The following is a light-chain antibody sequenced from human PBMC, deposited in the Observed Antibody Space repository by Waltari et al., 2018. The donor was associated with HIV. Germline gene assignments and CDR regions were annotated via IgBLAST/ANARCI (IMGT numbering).Light chain of an antibody. CDR3: QQYNNWPRSA. J-gene: IGKJ4*01. CDR2: GAS. Sequence: EIVMTQSPATLSVSPGERATLSCRASQSVSSNLAWYQQKPGQAPRLLFYGASTRATGIPARFSGGGSGTEFTLTISSLQSEDFAVYYCQQYNNWPRSAFGGGTKVEIK. V-gene: IGKV3-15*01. CDR1: QSVSSN.